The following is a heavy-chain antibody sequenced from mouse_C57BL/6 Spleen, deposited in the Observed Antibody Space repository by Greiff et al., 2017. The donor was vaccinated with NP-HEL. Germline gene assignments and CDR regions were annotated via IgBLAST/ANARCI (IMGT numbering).Heavy chain of an antibody. CDR3: TTNYYCSSPYAMDY. V-gene: IGHV5-9-1*02. D-gene: IGHD1-1*01. Sequence: VQLKESGAGLVKPGGSLKLSCAASGFTFSSYSMSWVRQTPEKRLEWVAYISPGGDYIYYADTVKGRFTISRDNARNTLYLQMSSLKSEDTAMYYCTTNYYCSSPYAMDYWGQGTSVTVSS. J-gene: IGHJ4*01. CDR2: ISPGGDYI. CDR1: GFTFSSYS.